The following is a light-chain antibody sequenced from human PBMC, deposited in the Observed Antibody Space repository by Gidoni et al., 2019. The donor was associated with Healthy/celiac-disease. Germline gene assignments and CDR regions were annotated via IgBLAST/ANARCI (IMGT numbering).Light chain of an antibody. CDR2: DVS. CDR3: CSYAGSYTL. J-gene: IGLJ2*01. Sequence: QSALTQPRSASASPVRSVTISCTGTSSDVGGYNYVSWYQQHPGKAPKLMIYDVSKRPSGVPDRFSGSKSGNTASLTISGLQAEDEADYYCCSYAGSYTLFGGGTKLTVL. CDR1: SSDVGGYNY. V-gene: IGLV2-11*01.